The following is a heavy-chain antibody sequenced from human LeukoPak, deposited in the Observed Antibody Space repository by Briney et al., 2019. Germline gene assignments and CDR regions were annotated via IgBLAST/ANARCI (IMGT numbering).Heavy chain of an antibody. J-gene: IGHJ4*02. CDR3: ARGGGAGYCSGGSCYDFDY. Sequence: PSETLSLTCGVYGGSFSGYYCSWIRQPPGKGLEWIGEINHSGSTNYNPSLKSRVTISVDTSKNQFSLKLSSVTAADTAVYYCARGGGAGYCSGGSCYDFDYWGQGTLVTVSS. CDR2: INHSGST. CDR1: GGSFSGYY. V-gene: IGHV4-34*01. D-gene: IGHD2-15*01.